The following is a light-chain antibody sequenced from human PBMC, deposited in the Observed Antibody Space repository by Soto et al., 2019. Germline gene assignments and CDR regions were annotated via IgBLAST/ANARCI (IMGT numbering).Light chain of an antibody. CDR1: ERISTY. Sequence: DIQVTQAPSSLPASVGDRVSITCRASERISTYLNWYRQKSGKAPKLLIYAASTLQSGVPSRFSGSGSGTDFTLTINGLQPEDFATYYCQQSYSILSWTFGQGTKVDIK. V-gene: IGKV1-39*01. CDR3: QQSYSILSWT. CDR2: AAS. J-gene: IGKJ1*01.